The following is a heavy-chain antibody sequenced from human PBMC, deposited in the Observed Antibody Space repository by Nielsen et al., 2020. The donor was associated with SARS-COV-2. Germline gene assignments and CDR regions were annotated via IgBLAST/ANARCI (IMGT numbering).Heavy chain of an antibody. CDR1: GFTFSSYG. Sequence: GESLKISCAASGFTFSSYGMHWVRQAPGKGLEWVAVISYDGSNKYYADSVKGRFTISRDNSKNTLYLQMNSLRAEDTAVYYCAKLEGGLDYWGQGTLVTVSS. D-gene: IGHD1-26*01. V-gene: IGHV3-30*18. CDR3: AKLEGGLDY. CDR2: ISYDGSNK. J-gene: IGHJ4*02.